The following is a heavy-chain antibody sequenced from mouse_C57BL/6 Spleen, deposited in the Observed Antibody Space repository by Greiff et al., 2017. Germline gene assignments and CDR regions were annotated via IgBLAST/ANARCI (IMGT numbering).Heavy chain of an antibody. V-gene: IGHV1-59*01. J-gene: IGHJ2*01. D-gene: IGHD2-10*01. CDR3: ARNWGPTTRYFDY. CDR2: IDPSDSYT. Sequence: QVQLQQPGAELVRPGTSVKLSCKASGYTFTSYWMHWVKQRPGQGLEWIGVIDPSDSYTNYNQKFKGKATLTVDTSSCTAYMQLSSLTSEDSAVYYCARNWGPTTRYFDYWGQGTTLTVSS. CDR1: GYTFTSYW.